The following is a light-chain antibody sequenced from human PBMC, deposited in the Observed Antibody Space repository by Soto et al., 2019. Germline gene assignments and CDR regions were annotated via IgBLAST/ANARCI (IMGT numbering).Light chain of an antibody. J-gene: IGKJ4*01. CDR2: GAS. V-gene: IGKV3-20*01. CDR1: QSVSSSD. CDR3: QQYGTSPPLP. Sequence: EIVLTQSPGTLSLSPGERAPLSSRASQSVSSSDLAWYQQKRDQAPRLLVYGASSRATGIPDRFSGSGSGTDFTLTISRLEPEDFGVYYCQQYGTSPPLPFGGGTKVEIK.